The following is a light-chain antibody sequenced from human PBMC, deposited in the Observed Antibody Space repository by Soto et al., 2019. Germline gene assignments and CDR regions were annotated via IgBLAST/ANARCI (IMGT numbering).Light chain of an antibody. CDR1: SSNIGSNT. CDR2: SNN. J-gene: IGLJ1*01. CDR3: AAWDDILNGLYV. V-gene: IGLV1-44*01. Sequence: QSALTQPPSASGTPGQRVTISCSGSSSNIGSNTVNWYQQLSGTAPKLLIYSNNQRPSGVPDRFSGSKSGTSASLAISGLQSEDEADYYCAAWDDILNGLYVFGTGTKVTVL.